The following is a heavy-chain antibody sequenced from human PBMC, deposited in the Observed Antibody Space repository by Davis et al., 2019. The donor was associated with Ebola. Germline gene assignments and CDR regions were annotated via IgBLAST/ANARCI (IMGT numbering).Heavy chain of an antibody. CDR2: IYSGGST. Sequence: GESLKISCAASEFTVSSNYMSWVRQAPGKGLEWVSVIYSGGSTYYADSVKGRFTISRDNAKNSLYLQMNSLRAEDTAVYYCARDGCDGLCFDYWGQGTLVTVSS. CDR3: ARDGCDGLCFDY. V-gene: IGHV3-53*01. CDR1: EFTVSSNY. D-gene: IGHD2-21*01. J-gene: IGHJ4*02.